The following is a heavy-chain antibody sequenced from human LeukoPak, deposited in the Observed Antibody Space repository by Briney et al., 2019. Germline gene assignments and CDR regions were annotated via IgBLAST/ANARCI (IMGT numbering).Heavy chain of an antibody. CDR1: GGTFSSYA. V-gene: IGHV1-69*05. J-gene: IGHJ6*03. CDR3: ARVSVAGNYYYYYMDV. CDR2: IIPIFGTA. Sequence: SVKVSCKASGGTFSSYAISWVRQAPGQGLEWMGRIIPIFGTANYAQKFQGRVTITTDESTSTAYMELSSLRSEDTAVYYCARVSVAGNYYYYYMDVWGKGTTVTVSS. D-gene: IGHD6-19*01.